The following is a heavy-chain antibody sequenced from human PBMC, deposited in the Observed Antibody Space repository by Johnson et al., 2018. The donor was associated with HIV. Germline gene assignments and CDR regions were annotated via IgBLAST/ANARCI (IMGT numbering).Heavy chain of an antibody. V-gene: IGHV3-9*01. CDR1: GFTFDDYA. CDR3: AKDLGNWDSPRSAFDM. D-gene: IGHD1/OR15-1a*01. J-gene: IGHJ3*02. Sequence: VQLVESGGGLVQPGRSLRLSCAASGFTFDDYAMHWVRQVPGKGLEWVSGISWNSDNIGYADSVKGRFTISRDSAKNSLYLQMNSLRAEDTAVYYCAKDLGNWDSPRSAFDMWGQGTMVTVSS. CDR2: ISWNSDNI.